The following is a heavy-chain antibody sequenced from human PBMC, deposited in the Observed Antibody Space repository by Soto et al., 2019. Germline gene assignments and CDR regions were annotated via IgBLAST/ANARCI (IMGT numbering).Heavy chain of an antibody. CDR1: GFTFSSYG. J-gene: IGHJ4*02. CDR2: ISYDGSNK. V-gene: IGHV3-30*18. D-gene: IGHD6-19*01. Sequence: LRLSCAASGFTFSSYGMHWVRQAPGKGLEWVAVISYDGSNKYYADSVKGRFTISRDNSKNTLYLQMNSLRAEDTAVYYCAKGSSGSGFDYWGQGTLVTVSS. CDR3: AKGSSGSGFDY.